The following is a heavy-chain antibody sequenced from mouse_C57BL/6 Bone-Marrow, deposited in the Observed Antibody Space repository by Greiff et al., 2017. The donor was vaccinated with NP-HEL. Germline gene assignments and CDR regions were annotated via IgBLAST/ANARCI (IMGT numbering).Heavy chain of an antibody. J-gene: IGHJ3*01. CDR1: GYTFTSYW. CDR3: ARSRCRSGFAY. Sequence: QVQLQQPGAELVRPGTSVKLSCKASGYTFTSYWMHWVKQRPGQGLEWIGVIDPSDSYTNYNQKFKSKATLTVDTSSSTAYMQLSSLTSEDSAVYYCARSRCRSGFAYWGQGTLVTVSA. D-gene: IGHD2-14*01. V-gene: IGHV1-59*01. CDR2: IDPSDSYT.